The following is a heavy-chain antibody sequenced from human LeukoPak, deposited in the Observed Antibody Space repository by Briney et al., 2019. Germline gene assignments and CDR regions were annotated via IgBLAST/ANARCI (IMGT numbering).Heavy chain of an antibody. V-gene: IGHV4-4*07. D-gene: IGHD3-10*01. CDR2: IYTSGST. CDR3: AREGMVRELNWFDP. CDR1: GGSISSYY. J-gene: IGHJ5*02. Sequence: SETLSLTCTVSGGSISSYYWSWIRQPAGKVLEWIGRIYTSGSTNYNPSLKSRVTMSVDTSKNQFSLKLSSVTAADTAVYYCAREGMVRELNWFDPWGQGTLVTVSS.